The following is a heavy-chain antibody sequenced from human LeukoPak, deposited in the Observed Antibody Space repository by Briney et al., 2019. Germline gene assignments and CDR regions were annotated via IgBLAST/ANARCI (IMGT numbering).Heavy chain of an antibody. Sequence: GGSLRLSCAASGFTFSSYAISSVRQAPGKGLELVSAISGSGGSTYYADSVKSRFTISRDKSKNTLYLQMNSRRAEDTAVYYCAKVTGVRGVLGAFDIWGQGTMVTVSS. CDR2: ISGSGGST. CDR3: AKVTGVRGVLGAFDI. D-gene: IGHD3-10*01. CDR1: GFTFSSYA. V-gene: IGHV3-23*01. J-gene: IGHJ3*02.